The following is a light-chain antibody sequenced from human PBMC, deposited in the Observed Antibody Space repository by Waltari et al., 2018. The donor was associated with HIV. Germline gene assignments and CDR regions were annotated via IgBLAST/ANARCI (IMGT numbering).Light chain of an antibody. CDR1: QRIDSTF. CDR3: QQDYNLPGT. V-gene: IGKV3D-7*01. J-gene: IGKJ1*01. CDR2: GAS. Sequence: EVVLTQSPATLSLSPGEPATLSCRASQRIDSTFLSWYQQQPGQAPRLLIYGASTRVSGIPPRFSGSGSGTDFTLTISSLYPEDFAVYFCQQDYNLPGTFGQGTRVEIK.